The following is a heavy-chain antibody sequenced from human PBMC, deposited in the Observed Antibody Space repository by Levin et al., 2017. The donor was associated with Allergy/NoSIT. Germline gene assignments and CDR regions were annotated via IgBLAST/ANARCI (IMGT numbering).Heavy chain of an antibody. Sequence: GASVKVSCKASGGTFSSYAISWVRQAPGQGLEWMGGIIPIFGTANYAQKFQGRVTITADESTSTAYMELSSLRSEDTAVYYCARATMVRGEDDAFDIWGQGTMVTVSS. J-gene: IGHJ3*02. D-gene: IGHD3-10*01. CDR3: ARATMVRGEDDAFDI. CDR2: IIPIFGTA. V-gene: IGHV1-69*13. CDR1: GGTFSSYA.